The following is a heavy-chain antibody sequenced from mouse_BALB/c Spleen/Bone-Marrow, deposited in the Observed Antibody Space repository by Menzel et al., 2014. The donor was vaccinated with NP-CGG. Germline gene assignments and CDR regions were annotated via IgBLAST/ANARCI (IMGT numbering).Heavy chain of an antibody. D-gene: IGHD1-1*01. J-gene: IGHJ1*01. CDR2: INNNGGRT. V-gene: IGHV5-6-3*01. CDR3: ARVYGWYFDV. CDR1: GFTFSSYG. Sequence: EVKVVESGGGLVQPGGSLKLSCVASGFTFSSYGMSWVRQTPDKRLELVATINNNGGRTYYPYSVKGQFTISRDNAKNTLYLQMSSLKSEDTAMYYCARVYGWYFDVWGAGTTVTVSS.